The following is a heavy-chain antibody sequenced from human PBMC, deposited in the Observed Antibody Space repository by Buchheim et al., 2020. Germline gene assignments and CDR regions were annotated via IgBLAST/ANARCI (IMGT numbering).Heavy chain of an antibody. CDR3: AKDHWVGYSSGWYGMDV. D-gene: IGHD6-19*01. V-gene: IGHV3-30*18. CDR1: GFTFSSYG. CDR2: ISYDGSNK. J-gene: IGHJ6*02. Sequence: QVQLVESGGGVVQPGRSLRLSCAASGFTFSSYGMHWVRQAPGKRLEWVAVISYDGSNKYYADSVKGRFTISRDNSKNTLYLQMNSLRAEDTAVYYCAKDHWVGYSSGWYGMDVWGQGTT.